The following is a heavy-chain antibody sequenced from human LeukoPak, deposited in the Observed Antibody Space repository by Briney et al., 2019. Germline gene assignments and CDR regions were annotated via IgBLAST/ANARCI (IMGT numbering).Heavy chain of an antibody. V-gene: IGHV3-23*01. CDR1: GFTFTSYA. J-gene: IGHJ4*02. D-gene: IGHD6-19*01. Sequence: GGSLRLSCAASGFTFTSYAMYWVRQAPGKGLEWVSGIFGSGGNPHYADSVQGRFTISRDNYQNTVYLQMNSLRAEDTAVYYCAKTTTGYSSGRYPGWPVDYWGQGTLVTVSS. CDR3: AKTTTGYSSGRYPGWPVDY. CDR2: IFGSGGNP.